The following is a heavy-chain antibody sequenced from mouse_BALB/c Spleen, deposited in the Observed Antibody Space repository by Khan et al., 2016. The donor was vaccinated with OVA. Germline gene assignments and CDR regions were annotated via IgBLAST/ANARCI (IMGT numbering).Heavy chain of an antibody. Sequence: EVQLQESGPGLVKPSPSLSLTCTVTGYSITSYYAWNLIRQFPGNKLELMGLIRYSGNTKYNPSLKSRISVTRDTSKNTFFLQLNSVTSEDTATDCCARGYGGDFDYWGQGTTLTVSS. V-gene: IGHV3-2*02. J-gene: IGHJ2*01. CDR2: IRYSGNT. CDR1: GYSITSYYA. D-gene: IGHD2-10*02. CDR3: ARGYGGDFDY.